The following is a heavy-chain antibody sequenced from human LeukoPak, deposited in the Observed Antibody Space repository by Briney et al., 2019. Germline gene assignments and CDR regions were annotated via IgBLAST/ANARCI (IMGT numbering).Heavy chain of an antibody. Sequence: GGSLRLSCAASGFTFSSYAMSWVRQAPGKGLEWVSAISGSGGSTYYADSVKGRFTISRDNSKNTLYPQMNSLRAEDTAVYYCAKDGNYYDSSGYYRYYFDYWGQGTLVTVSS. CDR2: ISGSGGST. J-gene: IGHJ4*02. D-gene: IGHD3-22*01. CDR1: GFTFSSYA. CDR3: AKDGNYYDSSGYYRYYFDY. V-gene: IGHV3-23*01.